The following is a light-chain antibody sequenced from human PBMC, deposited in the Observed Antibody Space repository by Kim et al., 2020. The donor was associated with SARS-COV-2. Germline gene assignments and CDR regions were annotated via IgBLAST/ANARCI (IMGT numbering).Light chain of an antibody. Sequence: PGDRSTLSCRASQSVRGTSLAWYQQQPGQAPRRLIYGASSRATGIPDRFSGSGSGTDFTLTISRLEPEDFAVYYCQQYGSSPPLTFGGGTKVDIK. CDR1: QSVRGTS. V-gene: IGKV3-20*01. J-gene: IGKJ4*01. CDR3: QQYGSSPPLT. CDR2: GAS.